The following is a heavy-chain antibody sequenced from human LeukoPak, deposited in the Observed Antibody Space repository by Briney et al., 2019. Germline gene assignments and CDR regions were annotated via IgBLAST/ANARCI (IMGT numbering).Heavy chain of an antibody. D-gene: IGHD6-19*01. CDR2: ISGSGGST. CDR1: GFTFSSYA. Sequence: GRSLRLSCAASGFTFSSYAMSWVRQAPGKGLEWVSAISGSGGSTYYADSVKGRFTISRDNSKNTLYLQMNSLRAEDTAVYYCAKAQQWLVRYYFDYWGQGTLVTVSS. V-gene: IGHV3-23*01. J-gene: IGHJ4*02. CDR3: AKAQQWLVRYYFDY.